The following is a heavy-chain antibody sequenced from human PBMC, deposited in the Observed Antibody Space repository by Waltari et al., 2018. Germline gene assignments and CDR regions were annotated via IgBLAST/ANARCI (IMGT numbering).Heavy chain of an antibody. Sequence: VQLLQSGTELKKPGSTVKISCQVSGYRFTDYYIHWVQQAPGKGPQWMGRIDPDNGGTTYAQKFQGRVYMTRDTSITTLYLELSSLTSDDAAVYYCVRETIYRGTPSGSFSIWGQGTMVTVSS. CDR2: IDPDNGGT. V-gene: IGHV1-2*06. J-gene: IGHJ3*02. D-gene: IGHD1-26*01. CDR1: GYRFTDYY. CDR3: VRETIYRGTPSGSFSI.